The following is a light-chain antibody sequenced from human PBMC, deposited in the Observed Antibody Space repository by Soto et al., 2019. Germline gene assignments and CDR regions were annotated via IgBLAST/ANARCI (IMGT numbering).Light chain of an antibody. Sequence: DIVMTQSPLSLPVTPGEPASISCRSSQSLLHSNGYYYLDWYLQKPGQSPQVLIYLGSHRASGVPDRFSGSGSRTDFTLKISRVEAEDVGVYYCMQALQTPWTFGQGTKVEVK. CDR2: LGS. V-gene: IGKV2-28*01. J-gene: IGKJ1*01. CDR1: QSLLHSNGYYY. CDR3: MQALQTPWT.